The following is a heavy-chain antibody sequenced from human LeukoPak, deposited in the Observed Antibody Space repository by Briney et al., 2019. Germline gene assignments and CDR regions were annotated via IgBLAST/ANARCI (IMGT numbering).Heavy chain of an antibody. CDR2: ASSDGDTT. CDR1: GFTFNRYG. D-gene: IGHD3-16*01. V-gene: IGHV3-30*18. Sequence: GGSLRLSCAASGFTFNRYGMHWVRQAPGQGLEWVAVASSDGDTTYYADSVKGRFTISKDNSRNTLYLQMNSLRAEDTAVYYCAKEGSTTFREDFDCWGQGTLVTVSS. CDR3: AKEGSTTFREDFDC. J-gene: IGHJ4*02.